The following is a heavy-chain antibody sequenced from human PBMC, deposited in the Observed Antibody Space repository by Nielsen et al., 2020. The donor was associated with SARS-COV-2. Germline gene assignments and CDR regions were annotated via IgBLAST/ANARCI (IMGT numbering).Heavy chain of an antibody. V-gene: IGHV1-69*13. CDR1: GGTFSSHA. D-gene: IGHD6-19*01. Sequence: SVKVSCKASGGTFSSHAISWVRQAPGQGLEWMGGIIPIFGTANYAQKFQGRVTITADESTSTAYMELSSLRSEDTAVYYCARGEGWLAPDAFDIWGQGTMVTVSS. CDR2: IIPIFGTA. J-gene: IGHJ3*02. CDR3: ARGEGWLAPDAFDI.